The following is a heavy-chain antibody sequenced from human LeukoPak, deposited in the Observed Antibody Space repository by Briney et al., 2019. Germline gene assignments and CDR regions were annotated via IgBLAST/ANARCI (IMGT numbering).Heavy chain of an antibody. CDR1: GYTFTGYY. V-gene: IGHV1-2*02. CDR3: ARDLLVGATRIDY. Sequence: ASVKVSCKASGYTFTGYYMRWVRQATGQGLEWMGWINPNSGGTNYAQKFQGRVTMTRDTSISTAYMELSRLRSDDTAVYYCARDLLVGATRIDYWGQGTLVTVSS. D-gene: IGHD1-26*01. CDR2: INPNSGGT. J-gene: IGHJ4*02.